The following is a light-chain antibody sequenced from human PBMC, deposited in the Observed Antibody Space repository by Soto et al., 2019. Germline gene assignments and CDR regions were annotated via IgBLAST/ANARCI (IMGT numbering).Light chain of an antibody. CDR1: QSVSSSY. J-gene: IGKJ1*01. Sequence: ELALTQCPGTLSLSPAERATLSCRASQSVSSSYLAWYQQKPGQAPRLLIYGASSRATGIPDRFSGSGSGTDFTLTISRLEPEDFAVYYCQQYGSSPWTFGQGTKVDIK. V-gene: IGKV3-20*01. CDR2: GAS. CDR3: QQYGSSPWT.